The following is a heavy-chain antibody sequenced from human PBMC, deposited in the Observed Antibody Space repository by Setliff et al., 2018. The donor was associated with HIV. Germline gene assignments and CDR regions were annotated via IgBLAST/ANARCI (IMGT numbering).Heavy chain of an antibody. V-gene: IGHV4-61*08. Sequence: SETLSLTCTVSGGSISSGGYYWSWIRQPPGKGLEWIGYIYYSGNTNYNPSLKSRVTISGDTSKKQFSLTLNSVTAADTATYYCASRGIVVVTMSMPDEFFVHWGHGTLVTVSS. D-gene: IGHD2-21*02. J-gene: IGHJ1*01. CDR2: IYYSGNT. CDR3: ASRGIVVVTMSMPDEFFVH. CDR1: GGSISSGGYY.